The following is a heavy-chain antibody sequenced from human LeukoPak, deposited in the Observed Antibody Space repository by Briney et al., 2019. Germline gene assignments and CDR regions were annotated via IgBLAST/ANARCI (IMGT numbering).Heavy chain of an antibody. J-gene: IGHJ2*01. CDR3: ARAGATYYYDSSGRSQPYWYFDL. D-gene: IGHD3-22*01. V-gene: IGHV4-59*01. CDR1: GGSFSGYY. CDR2: IYYSGST. Sequence: PSETLSLTCAVYGGSFSGYYWSWIRQPPGKGLEWIGYIYYSGSTNYNPSLKSRVTISVDTSKNQFSLKLSSVTAADTAVYYCARAGATYYYDSSGRSQPYWYFDLWGRGTLVTVSS.